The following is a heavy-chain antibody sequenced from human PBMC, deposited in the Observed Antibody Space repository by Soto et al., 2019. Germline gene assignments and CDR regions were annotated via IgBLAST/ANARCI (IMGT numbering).Heavy chain of an antibody. V-gene: IGHV4-34*01. CDR1: GGSFSGYY. Sequence: PSETRSLTCAVYGGSFSGYYWSWIRQPPGKGLEWIGEINHSGSTNYNPSLKSRVTISVDTSKNQFSLKLSSVTAADTAVYYCARGRRSPAYCSGGSCYSDPFDYWGQGTLVTVSS. CDR3: ARGRRSPAYCSGGSCYSDPFDY. CDR2: INHSGST. J-gene: IGHJ4*02. D-gene: IGHD2-15*01.